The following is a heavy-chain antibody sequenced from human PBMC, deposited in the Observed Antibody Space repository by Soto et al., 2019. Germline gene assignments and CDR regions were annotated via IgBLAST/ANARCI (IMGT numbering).Heavy chain of an antibody. CDR3: AFDPLEPITMAIPDY. CDR2: IIPIFGTA. J-gene: IGHJ4*02. V-gene: IGHV1-69*01. D-gene: IGHD3-10*01. CDR1: GGTFSSYA. Sequence: QVQLVQSGAEVKKPGSSVKVSCKASGGTFSSYAISWVRQAPGQGLEWMGGIIPIFGTANYAQKFQGRVTITADESTSTAYMELSSLRFEDTAVYYCAFDPLEPITMAIPDYWGQGTLVTVSS.